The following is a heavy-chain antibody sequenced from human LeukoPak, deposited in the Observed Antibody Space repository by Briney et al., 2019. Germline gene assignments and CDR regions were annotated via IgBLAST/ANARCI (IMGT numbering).Heavy chain of an antibody. CDR1: GYTFTGYY. Sequence: ASVKVSCKASGYTFTGYYMHWVRQAPGQGLERMGWINPNSGGTNYAQKSQHRVTMTRDSSLSTAYMELSRLRSDDTAGYYCASGYYDSSGYYYFDYWGQGTLVTVSS. V-gene: IGHV1-2*02. J-gene: IGHJ4*02. D-gene: IGHD3-22*01. CDR2: INPNSGGT. CDR3: ASGYYDSSGYYYFDY.